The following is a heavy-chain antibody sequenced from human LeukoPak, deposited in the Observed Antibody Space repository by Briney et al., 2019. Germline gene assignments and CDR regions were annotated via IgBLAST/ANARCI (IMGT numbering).Heavy chain of an antibody. CDR3: AKDPRRYSRTGGYFDY. D-gene: IGHD6-13*01. CDR1: RFTFSNYV. V-gene: IGHV3-30*18. Sequence: GGSLRLSCAASRFTFSNYVMHWVRPAPGKGLEWVAVISYDGSDKYYADSVKGRLTISRDNSKNTMYLQMNSLRAEHTAVYYCAKDPRRYSRTGGYFDYWGQGTLVTVSS. J-gene: IGHJ4*02. CDR2: ISYDGSDK.